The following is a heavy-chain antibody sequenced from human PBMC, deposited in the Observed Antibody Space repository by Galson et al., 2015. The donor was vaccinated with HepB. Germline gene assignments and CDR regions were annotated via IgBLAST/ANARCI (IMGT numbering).Heavy chain of an antibody. CDR3: ARGRVGDIVVVPELPLDV. CDR1: GGSFSGYY. Sequence: LSLTCAVYGGSFSGYYWSWIRQPPGKGLEWIGEINHSGSTNYNPSLKSRVTISVDTSKNQFSLKLSSVTAADTAVYYCARGRVGDIVVVPELPLDVWGKGTTVTVSS. V-gene: IGHV4-34*01. CDR2: INHSGST. D-gene: IGHD2-2*01. J-gene: IGHJ6*04.